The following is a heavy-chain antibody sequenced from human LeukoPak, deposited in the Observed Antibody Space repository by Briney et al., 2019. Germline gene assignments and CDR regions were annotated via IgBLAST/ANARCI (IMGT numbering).Heavy chain of an antibody. CDR2: IRSKAYGGTT. D-gene: IGHD2-21*02. CDR1: GFTFCDYA. J-gene: IGHJ4*02. V-gene: IGHV3-49*03. Sequence: GRSLRLSCTASGFTFCDYAMSWFRQAPGKGLEWVGFIRSKAYGGTTEYAASVKGRFTISRDDSKSIAYLQMNSLKTEDTAVYYCTRDNCGGDCYVDYWGQGTLVTVSS. CDR3: TRDNCGGDCYVDY.